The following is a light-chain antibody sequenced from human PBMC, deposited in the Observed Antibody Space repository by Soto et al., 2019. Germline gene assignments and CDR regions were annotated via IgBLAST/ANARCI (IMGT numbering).Light chain of an antibody. V-gene: IGKV1-33*01. J-gene: IGKJ5*01. CDR1: QRISSY. CDR3: QEYDSLPPT. Sequence: DIQMTQSPSSLYASVGDRVTITCRASQRISSYLNWYQQKQGKXXNXXIYDASNLHPGVPSRFSGSGSGTDLTITISSLQPEDIETYDCQEYDSLPPTFGQGTRLEIK. CDR2: DAS.